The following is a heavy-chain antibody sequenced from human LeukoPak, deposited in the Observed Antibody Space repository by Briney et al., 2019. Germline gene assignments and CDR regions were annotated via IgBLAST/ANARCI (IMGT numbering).Heavy chain of an antibody. CDR2: IYYSGST. V-gene: IGHV4-59*01. CDR3: ATHPPKVCTGGSCTDY. Sequence: MSSETLSLTCTVSGGFISSYSWSWIRQPPGKGLEWIGYIYYSGSTNYNPSLKSRVTISVDMSKNQFSLKLSSVTAADTAVYYCATHPPKVCTGGSCTDYWGQGTLVTVSS. J-gene: IGHJ4*02. D-gene: IGHD2-15*01. CDR1: GGFISSYS.